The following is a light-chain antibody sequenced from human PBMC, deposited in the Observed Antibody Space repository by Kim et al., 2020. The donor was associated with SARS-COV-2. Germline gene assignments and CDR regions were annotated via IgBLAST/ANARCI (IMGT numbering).Light chain of an antibody. CDR2: AAS. CDR1: QGISSY. J-gene: IGKJ2*01. Sequence: DIQLTQSPSFLSASVGDRVTITCRASQGISSYLAWYQQKPGKAPNLLIYAASTLQSGVPSRFSGSGSGTEFTLTISSLQPEDFATYYCQQLNTYPRLYTFGQGTKLEI. CDR3: QQLNTYPRLYT. V-gene: IGKV1-9*01.